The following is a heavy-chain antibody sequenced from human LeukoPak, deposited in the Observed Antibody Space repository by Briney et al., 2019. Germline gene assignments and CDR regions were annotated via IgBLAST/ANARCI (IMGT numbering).Heavy chain of an antibody. CDR3: ARDLLLWFGELSPLRY. CDR1: GFTFSAYF. D-gene: IGHD3-10*01. J-gene: IGHJ4*02. Sequence: GGSLRLSCSASGFTFSAYFMHWVRQAPGKGLEWVANIKQDGSEKYYVDSVKGRFTISRDNAKNSLYLQMNSLRAEDTAVYYCARDLLLWFGELSPLRYWGQGTLVTVSS. CDR2: IKQDGSEK. V-gene: IGHV3-7*03.